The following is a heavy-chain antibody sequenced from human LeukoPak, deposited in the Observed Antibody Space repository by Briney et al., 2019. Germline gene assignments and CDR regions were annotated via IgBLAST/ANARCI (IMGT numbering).Heavy chain of an antibody. D-gene: IGHD1-1*01. J-gene: IGHJ4*02. CDR1: GFTFISYT. Sequence: GGSLRLSCAASGFTFISYTMTWVRQAPGKGLEWVSAISQSGGKKYYADSVKGRFTISRDNSKNTVYLQMNSLRAEDTAVYYCVKANWPILTGYFQSWGQGTLVTVSS. CDR2: ISQSGGKK. V-gene: IGHV3-23*01. CDR3: VKANWPILTGYFQS.